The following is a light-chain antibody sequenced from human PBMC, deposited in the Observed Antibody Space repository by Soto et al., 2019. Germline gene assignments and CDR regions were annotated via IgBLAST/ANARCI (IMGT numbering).Light chain of an antibody. J-gene: IGKJ1*01. V-gene: IGKV1-5*01. CDR2: DAS. Sequence: DIQMTQSPSTLSASVGDRVTITCRASQSISSWLAWYQQKPGKAPKLLIYDASSLESGVPSRFRGSGSGTEFTFTISSLQPDDSATYYCQQYNAYWTFGQGTKVEIK. CDR3: QQYNAYWT. CDR1: QSISSW.